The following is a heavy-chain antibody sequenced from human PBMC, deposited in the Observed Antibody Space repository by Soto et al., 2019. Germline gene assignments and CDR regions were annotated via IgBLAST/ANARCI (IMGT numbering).Heavy chain of an antibody. CDR1: GYTFTSYG. J-gene: IGHJ5*02. CDR2: ISAYNGNT. CDR3: AGVPWLKDWFEP. V-gene: IGHV1-18*01. D-gene: IGHD5-12*01. Sequence: ASGKVCCKAAGYTFTSYGISWERHAPGQGLGRMGWISAYNGNTIYAQKLQGRVTMTTDTSPSTPYMELRSLRSHDTALYYRAGVPWLKDWFEPWGQGTRVTVSS.